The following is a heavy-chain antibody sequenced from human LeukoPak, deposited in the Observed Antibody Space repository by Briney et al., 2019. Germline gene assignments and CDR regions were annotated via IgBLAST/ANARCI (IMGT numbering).Heavy chain of an antibody. CDR2: IRSKAYGGTT. J-gene: IGHJ4*02. Sequence: GGSLRLSCTASGFTFGDYAMSWVRQAPGKGLEWVGFIRSKAYGGTTEYAASVKGRFTISRDDSKSIAYLQMNSLKTEDTAIYYCAKDVEYGSGTPIGYWGPGTLVTVSS. D-gene: IGHD3-10*01. CDR3: AKDVEYGSGTPIGY. CDR1: GFTFGDYA. V-gene: IGHV3-49*04.